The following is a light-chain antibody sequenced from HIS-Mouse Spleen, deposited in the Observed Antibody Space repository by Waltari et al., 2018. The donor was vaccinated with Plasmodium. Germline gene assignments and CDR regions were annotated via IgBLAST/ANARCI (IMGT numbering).Light chain of an antibody. J-gene: IGKJ1*01. CDR3: MQGTRWPGT. Sequence: DVVMTQSPLSLPVTLGQPASISCRSSQSLVHSDGNTYLNWFQQRPGQSPRRLIYKVSNRDSGVPDRFSGSGSGTDFTLKISRVEAEDVGVYYCMQGTRWPGTFGQGTKVEIK. CDR1: QSLVHSDGNTY. V-gene: IGKV2-30*02. CDR2: KVS.